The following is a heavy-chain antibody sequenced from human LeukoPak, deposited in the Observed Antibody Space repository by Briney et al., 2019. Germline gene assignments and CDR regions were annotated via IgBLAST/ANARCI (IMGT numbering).Heavy chain of an antibody. V-gene: IGHV3-11*06. D-gene: IGHD1-26*01. CDR3: ARDSAGGSYLYDAFDI. Sequence: GRFTIFRDNAKNSLYLQMNSLRAEDTAVYYCARDSAGGSYLYDAFDIWGQGTMVTVSS. J-gene: IGHJ3*02.